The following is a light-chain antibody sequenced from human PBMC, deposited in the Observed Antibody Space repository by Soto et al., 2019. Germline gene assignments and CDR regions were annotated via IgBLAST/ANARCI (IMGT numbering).Light chain of an antibody. CDR2: GNS. CDR1: SSNIGAGYD. J-gene: IGLJ2*01. CDR3: QSYDSSLSGHVV. Sequence: QPVLTQPPSVSGAPGQRVTISCTGSSSNIGAGYDVHWYQQLPGTAPKLLIYGNSNRPSGVPDRFSGSKSGTSASLAITGLQAEDEADYYFQSYDSSLSGHVVFGGGTKLTVL. V-gene: IGLV1-40*01.